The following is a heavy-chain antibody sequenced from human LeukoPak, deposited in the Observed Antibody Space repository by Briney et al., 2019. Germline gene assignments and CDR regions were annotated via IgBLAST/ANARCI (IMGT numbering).Heavy chain of an antibody. D-gene: IGHD7-27*01. CDR2: IYHSGST. CDR1: GGSISSSNW. Sequence: SGTLSLTCAVSGGSISSSNWWSWVRQPPGKGLEWIGEIYHSGSTYYNPSLKSRVTISVDTSKNQFSLKLSSVAAADTAVYYCARATNWGFDYWGQGTLVTVSS. CDR3: ARATNWGFDY. V-gene: IGHV4-4*02. J-gene: IGHJ4*02.